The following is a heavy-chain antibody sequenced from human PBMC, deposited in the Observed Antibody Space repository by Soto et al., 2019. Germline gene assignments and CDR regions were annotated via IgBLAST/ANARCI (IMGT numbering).Heavy chain of an antibody. CDR2: IYYSGST. J-gene: IGHJ3*02. V-gene: IGHV4-31*03. CDR3: ARARLRAVYAFDI. Sequence: SETLSLTCTVSGGSVSSGAYYWTWIRQRPGKGLEWIGYIYYSGSTYYSPSLKSRLSISLDTSKNQFSLRLSSVTAGDTAMYYCARARLRAVYAFDIWGQGTMVTVSS. D-gene: IGHD5-12*01. CDR1: GGSVSSGAYY.